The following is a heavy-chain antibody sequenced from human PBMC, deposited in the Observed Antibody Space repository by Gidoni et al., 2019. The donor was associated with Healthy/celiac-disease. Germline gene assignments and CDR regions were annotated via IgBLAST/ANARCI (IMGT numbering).Heavy chain of an antibody. D-gene: IGHD2-15*01. J-gene: IGHJ3*02. CDR3: AKDTALVVVAATRGAKAFDI. CDR1: GVPVDDYP. V-gene: IGHV3-9*01. Sequence: EVQLVESGGGLVKPGRSLRLHGEPSGVPVDDYPMHWVRQAPGKGMGWVSGISWNSGSIGYADSVKGRFTISRDNAKNSLYLQMNSLRAEDTALYYCAKDTALVVVAATRGAKAFDIWGQGTMVTVSS. CDR2: ISWNSGSI.